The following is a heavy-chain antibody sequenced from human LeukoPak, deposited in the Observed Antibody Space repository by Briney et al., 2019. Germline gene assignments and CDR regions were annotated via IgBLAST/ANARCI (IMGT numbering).Heavy chain of an antibody. CDR3: ARDPYYFESAGYYPD. Sequence: ASVKVSCKASGGTLTSYAISWVRQTPGQGLEWMGRIIPLLAVATHAQNFQGRVVITADISTSTAYMELSSLRSEDTAVYYCARDPYYFESAGYYPDWGQGTLVTVSS. J-gene: IGHJ4*02. CDR1: GGTLTSYA. D-gene: IGHD3-22*01. V-gene: IGHV1-69*04. CDR2: IIPLLAVA.